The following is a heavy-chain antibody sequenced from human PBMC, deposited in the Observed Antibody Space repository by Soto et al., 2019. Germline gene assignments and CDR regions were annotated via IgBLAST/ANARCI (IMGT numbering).Heavy chain of an antibody. J-gene: IGHJ4*02. Sequence: XESMRIYWKGSEYSCTSYLLGWVRKMPGKGLEWMGIIYPGDSDTRYSPSFQGQVTISADKSISTAYLQWSSLKASDTAMYYCARLWGGGSCSFDDWGQGTLVTLSS. CDR1: EYSCTSYL. D-gene: IGHD2-15*01. CDR2: IYPGDSDT. CDR3: ARLWGGGSCSFDD. V-gene: IGHV5-51*01.